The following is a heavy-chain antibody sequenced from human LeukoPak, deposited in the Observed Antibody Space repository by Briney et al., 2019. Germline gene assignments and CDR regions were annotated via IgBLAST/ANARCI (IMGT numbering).Heavy chain of an antibody. CDR3: AKDITARFDAFDI. J-gene: IGHJ3*02. D-gene: IGHD6-6*01. Sequence: PGGSLRLSCAASGFTFSSYAMHWVRQAPGKGLEWVAVISYDGSNKYYADSVKGRFTISRDNSKNTLYPQMNSLRAEDTAVYYCAKDITARFDAFDIWGQGTMVTVSS. CDR2: ISYDGSNK. CDR1: GFTFSSYA. V-gene: IGHV3-30-3*01.